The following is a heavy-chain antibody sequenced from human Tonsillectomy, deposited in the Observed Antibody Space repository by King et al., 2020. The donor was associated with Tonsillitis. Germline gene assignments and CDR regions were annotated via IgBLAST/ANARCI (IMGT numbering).Heavy chain of an antibody. CDR1: GFSFSTSG. CDR3: AKDLTGGDNSHYYMDV. Sequence: VQLVESGGGVVQPGRSLRLSCAASGFSFSTSGMHWVRQAPGKGLEWVALISYDGSTKYYGDSVKGRFTISRDNFKNTLYLEMTSLKAEDTAVYYCAKDLTGGDNSHYYMDVWGKGTTVTVSS. J-gene: IGHJ6*03. CDR2: ISYDGSTK. V-gene: IGHV3-30*18. D-gene: IGHD7-27*01.